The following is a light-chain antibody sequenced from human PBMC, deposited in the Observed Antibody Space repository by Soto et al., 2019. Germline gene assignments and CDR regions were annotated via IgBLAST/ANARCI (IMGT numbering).Light chain of an antibody. CDR3: SSYTGTINFVL. V-gene: IGLV2-8*01. CDR2: EVS. CDR1: NTDIGGHKY. J-gene: IGLJ2*01. Sequence: QSALTQPPSASGSPGQSVTIACTGTNTDIGGHKYVSWYQHHPGKAPKLLIYEVSERPSGVPDRFSGSKSGNAASLTVSGLQADDEAMYYCSSYTGTINFVLFGGGTKVTVL.